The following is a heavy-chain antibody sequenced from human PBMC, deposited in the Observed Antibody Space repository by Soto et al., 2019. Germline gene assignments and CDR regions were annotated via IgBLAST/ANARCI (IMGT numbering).Heavy chain of an antibody. J-gene: IGHJ5*02. V-gene: IGHV4-30-4*01. Sequence: NPSETLSLTCTVSGGSISSGDYYWSWIRQPPGKGLEWIGYIYYSGSTYYNPSLKSRVTISVDTSKNQFSLKLSSVTAADTAVYYCARAPTIYGSGSDTNWFDPWGQGTLVTVSS. D-gene: IGHD3-10*01. CDR1: GGSISSGDYY. CDR2: IYYSGST. CDR3: ARAPTIYGSGSDTNWFDP.